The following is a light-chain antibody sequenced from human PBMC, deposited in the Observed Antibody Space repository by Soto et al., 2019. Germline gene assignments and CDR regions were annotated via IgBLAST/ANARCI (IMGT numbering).Light chain of an antibody. CDR1: QRISSY. CDR3: QQSYSTPYT. CDR2: AAS. Sequence: DIPMTQSPSSLSASVEDRVTITCRASQRISSYLNWYQQKPGKAPKLLIYAASSLQSGVPSRFSGSGSGTNFTLTISSLQPEDFATYYCQQSYSTPYTFGQGTKLEIK. J-gene: IGKJ2*01. V-gene: IGKV1-39*01.